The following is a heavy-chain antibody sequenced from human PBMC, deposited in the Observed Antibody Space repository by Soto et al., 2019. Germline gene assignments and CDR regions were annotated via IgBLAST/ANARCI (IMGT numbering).Heavy chain of an antibody. D-gene: IGHD2-15*01. CDR1: GFTFSNYG. V-gene: IGHV3-30*18. J-gene: IGHJ6*02. CDR2: ISYDGRNS. CDR3: AKDQVRGATGIVLDGMDV. Sequence: QVQLVESGGGVVQPGGSLRLACAASGFTFSNYGMQWVRQAPGKGLEGVAVISYDGRNSYYADSVQGRFTISRDNSNNTVYLHMNSLRAEDTAIYYCAKDQVRGATGIVLDGMDVWGQGTTVTISS.